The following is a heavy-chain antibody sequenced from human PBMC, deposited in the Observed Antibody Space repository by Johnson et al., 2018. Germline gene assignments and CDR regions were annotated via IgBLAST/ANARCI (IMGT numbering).Heavy chain of an antibody. CDR2: ISGSGGNT. Sequence: EVQLLETGGALVQPGGSLRLSCAASGFTFSSDAMSWVRQAPGKGLEWVSSISGSGGNTYYADSVQGRCTISRDKSKNTLYLQMNSRGAEDTAEYYWAKAVHYYDGGGGRRYYYYMDVWGKGTTVTVSS. V-gene: IGHV3-23*01. D-gene: IGHD3-22*01. J-gene: IGHJ6*03. CDR1: GFTFSSDA. CDR3: AKAVHYYDGGGGRRYYYYMDV.